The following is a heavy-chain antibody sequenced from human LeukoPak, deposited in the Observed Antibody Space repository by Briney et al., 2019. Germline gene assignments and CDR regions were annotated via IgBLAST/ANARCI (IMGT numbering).Heavy chain of an antibody. CDR3: AILWFGGLLPYTGFDY. J-gene: IGHJ4*02. Sequence: QKLQGRVTVTTDTSTSTAYMELGSLRSDDTAVYYCAILWFGGLLPYTGFDYWGQGTLVTVSS. D-gene: IGHD3-10*01. V-gene: IGHV1-18*01.